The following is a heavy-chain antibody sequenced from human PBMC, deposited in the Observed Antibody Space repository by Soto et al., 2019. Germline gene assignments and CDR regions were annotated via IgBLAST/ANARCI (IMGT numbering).Heavy chain of an antibody. CDR3: ARDRYSSSWYVGAFDY. CDR2: INAGNGNT. CDR1: GNTFTSYS. D-gene: IGHD6-13*01. J-gene: IGHJ4*01. Sequence: ASVNVSCKASGNTFTSYSVYWVRQAPGQGLGWMGWINAGNGNTRYSQKFQDRVTITRDTSASTVYMELSSLRSEDTAVYYCARDRYSSSWYVGAFDYWG. V-gene: IGHV1-3*01.